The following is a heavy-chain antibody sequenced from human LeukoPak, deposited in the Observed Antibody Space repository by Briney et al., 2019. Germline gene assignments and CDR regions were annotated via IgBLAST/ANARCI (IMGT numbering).Heavy chain of an antibody. CDR1: GFTVSSNY. Sequence: GGSLRLSCAASGFTVSSNYMSWVRQAPGKGLEWVSVIYSGGSTYYADSVKGRFTISRDNAKKSLYLQMNSLRAEDTAVYYCASQWELLHAFDIWGQGTMVTVSS. J-gene: IGHJ3*02. CDR2: IYSGGST. D-gene: IGHD1-26*01. CDR3: ASQWELLHAFDI. V-gene: IGHV3-53*01.